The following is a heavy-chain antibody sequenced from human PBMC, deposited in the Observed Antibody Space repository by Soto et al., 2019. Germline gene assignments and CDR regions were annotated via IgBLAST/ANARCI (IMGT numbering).Heavy chain of an antibody. J-gene: IGHJ4*02. D-gene: IGHD6-19*01. CDR3: ARPPLYSSGGYFDT. Sequence: EVQLLESGGGVVQPGGSLRLSCAASGFTFSDHGMTWVRQAPGKGLEWVSSISNDAGRTFYADSVKGRFTVSRDRSTNTLYLQMTSLRAEDTAVYFCARPPLYSSGGYFDTWGQGPLVTVSS. CDR2: ISNDAGRT. V-gene: IGHV3-23*01. CDR1: GFTFSDHG.